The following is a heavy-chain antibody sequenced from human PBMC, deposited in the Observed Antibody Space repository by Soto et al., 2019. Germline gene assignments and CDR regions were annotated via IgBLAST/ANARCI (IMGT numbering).Heavy chain of an antibody. Sequence: DVQLVESGGGLIQPGESLRLSCVAFGLTVSGTKYVAWVRQAPGKGLEWVSALYDVFGSFYADSVKGRFTTSSDRSRSTVYLQMNDLRPDDTAVYYCASWRERVHAFDVWGQGTAVIVSP. V-gene: IGHV3-53*01. J-gene: IGHJ3*01. CDR2: LYDVFGS. CDR1: GLTVSGTKY. CDR3: ASWRERVHAFDV. D-gene: IGHD1-1*01.